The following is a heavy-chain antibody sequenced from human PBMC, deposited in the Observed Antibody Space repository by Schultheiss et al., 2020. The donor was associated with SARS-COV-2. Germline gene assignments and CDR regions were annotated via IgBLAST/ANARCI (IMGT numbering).Heavy chain of an antibody. CDR1: GYTFTGYY. J-gene: IGHJ4*02. Sequence: VKVSCKASGYTFTGYYMHWVRQATGQGLEWMGWINPNTGGTNYAQMFQDRVTMTRDTSISTAYMELSRLRSDDTAVYYCARGPETQFDYWGQGTLVTVSS. CDR3: ARGPETQFDY. V-gene: IGHV1-2*02. CDR2: INPNTGGT.